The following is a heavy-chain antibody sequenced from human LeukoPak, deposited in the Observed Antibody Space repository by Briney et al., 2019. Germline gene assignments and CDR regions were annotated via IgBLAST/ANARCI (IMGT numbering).Heavy chain of an antibody. CDR2: ISSYNGNT. Sequence: GASVKVSCKASGYTFSSYGISWVRQAPGQGLEWMGWISSYNGNTNYAQKLQGRVTMTTDTSTSTAYMELRSLRSDDTAVYYCARDEGIAAAGSIDYWGQGTLVTVSS. V-gene: IGHV1-18*01. CDR1: GYTFSSYG. CDR3: ARDEGIAAAGSIDY. D-gene: IGHD6-13*01. J-gene: IGHJ4*02.